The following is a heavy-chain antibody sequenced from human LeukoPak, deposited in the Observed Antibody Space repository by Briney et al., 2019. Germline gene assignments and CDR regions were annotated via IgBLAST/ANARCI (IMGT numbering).Heavy chain of an antibody. CDR2: IRYDGSNE. D-gene: IGHD3-16*02. J-gene: IGHJ3*02. V-gene: IGHV3-30*02. CDR3: VKGPYYYYIWGTYRYPDDSFDI. CDR1: GFIFSSYG. Sequence: PGGSLSLSCVASGFIFSSYGMHWVRQAPGKGLEWVTFIRYDGSNEYFADSVTGRFTISRDNSQDTLSLQMNSLRADDTAVYCCVKGPYYYYIWGTYRYPDDSFDIWGQGTMVTVSS.